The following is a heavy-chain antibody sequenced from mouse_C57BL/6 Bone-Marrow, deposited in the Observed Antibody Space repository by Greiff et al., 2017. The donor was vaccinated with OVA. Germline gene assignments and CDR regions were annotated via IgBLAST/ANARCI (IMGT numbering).Heavy chain of an antibody. D-gene: IGHD2-1*01. Sequence: QVQLQQSGAELARPGASVKLSCKASGYTFTSYGISWVKQRPGQGLEWIGEIYPRSGNTYYNEKFKGKATLTADKSSSTAYMELRRLTSEDSAVYFCARSDYGNYWYFDVWGTGTTVTVSS. CDR1: GYTFTSYG. V-gene: IGHV1-81*01. J-gene: IGHJ1*03. CDR2: IYPRSGNT. CDR3: ARSDYGNYWYFDV.